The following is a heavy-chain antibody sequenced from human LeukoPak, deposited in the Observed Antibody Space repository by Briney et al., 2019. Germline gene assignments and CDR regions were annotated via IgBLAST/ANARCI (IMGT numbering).Heavy chain of an antibody. J-gene: IGHJ3*02. Sequence: GESLKISCQGSGSSFTSYWIGWVRQLPGKGLEWMGIIYPGDSDIRYSPSFQGQVTISADKSISTAYLQWSSLKASDTAMYYCASGIPLDAFDIWGQGTMVTVSS. CDR2: IYPGDSDI. CDR1: GSSFTSYW. CDR3: ASGIPLDAFDI. D-gene: IGHD2-21*01. V-gene: IGHV5-51*01.